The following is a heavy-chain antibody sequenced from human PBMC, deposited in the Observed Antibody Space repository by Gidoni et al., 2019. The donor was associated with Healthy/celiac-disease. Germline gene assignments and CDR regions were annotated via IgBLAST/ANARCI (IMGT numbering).Heavy chain of an antibody. J-gene: IGHJ3*02. CDR2: IYYSGST. V-gene: IGHV4-59*01. CDR1: GGSISSYY. CDR3: ARLARYDAFDI. Sequence: VHWQSTGPGLGKPSEPLPPTGTVRGGSISSYYWSWIRQPPGKVLEWIGYIYYSGSTNYNPSLKSRVTISVDTAKNQFSLKLSSVTAADTAVYYCARLARYDAFDIWGQGTMVTVSS. D-gene: IGHD3-16*02.